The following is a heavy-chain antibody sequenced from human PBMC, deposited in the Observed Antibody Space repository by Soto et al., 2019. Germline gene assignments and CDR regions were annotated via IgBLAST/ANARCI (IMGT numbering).Heavy chain of an antibody. CDR2: IDASGNT. J-gene: IGHJ4*02. D-gene: IGHD3-3*01. V-gene: IGHV4-4*07. CDR3: ARGGHDFWSGPFDY. Sequence: KSSETLSLTCTVSGGSISTYYCNWIRQPAGRGLEWIGRIDASGNTDYNPSLKSRVTLSVDTSKNQFSLRLSSVTAADTALYYCARGGHDFWSGPFDYWGQGNLVTVSS. CDR1: GGSISTYY.